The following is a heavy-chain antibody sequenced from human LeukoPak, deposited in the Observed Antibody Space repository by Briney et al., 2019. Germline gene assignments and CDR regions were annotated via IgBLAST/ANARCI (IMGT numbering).Heavy chain of an antibody. CDR2: ISSSSTYK. CDR1: GFIFNSYI. D-gene: IGHD3-3*01. Sequence: GGSLRLSCAASGFIFNSYIMNWVRQAPGKGLEWVSSISSSSTYKHYADSVKGRFTISRDNAKNSLYLQMNSLRAEDTAVYYCAKGAAKDFWSGYYRKYGMDVWGQGTTVTVSS. J-gene: IGHJ6*02. CDR3: AKGAAKDFWSGYYRKYGMDV. V-gene: IGHV3-21*04.